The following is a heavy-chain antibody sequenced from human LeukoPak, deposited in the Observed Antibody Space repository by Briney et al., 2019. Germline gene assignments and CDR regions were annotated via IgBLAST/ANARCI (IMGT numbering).Heavy chain of an antibody. V-gene: IGHV3-7*01. CDR1: AFTLSSFW. D-gene: IGHD3-22*01. Sequence: GGSLRLSCAASAFTLSSFWMSWVRQAPGKGLQWVANIKQDGSEKYYVDSVKGRFTISRDNAKNSLYLQMNSLRAEDTAVYYCARPHYYDSVYYYMDVWGKGTTVTVSS. J-gene: IGHJ6*03. CDR2: IKQDGSEK. CDR3: ARPHYYDSVYYYMDV.